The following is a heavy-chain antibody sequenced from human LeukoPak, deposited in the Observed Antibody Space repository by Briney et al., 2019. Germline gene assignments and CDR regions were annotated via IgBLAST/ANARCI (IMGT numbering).Heavy chain of an antibody. J-gene: IGHJ5*02. D-gene: IGHD2-2*01. CDR2: ISGSGGST. Sequence: GGSLRLSCAASGSTFSSYAMSWVRQAPGKGLEWVSAISGSGGSTYYADSVKGRFTISRDNSKNTLYLQMNSLRAEDTAVYYCAKDPYIVSSTSQNWFDPWGQGTLVTVSS. V-gene: IGHV3-23*01. CDR1: GSTFSSYA. CDR3: AKDPYIVSSTSQNWFDP.